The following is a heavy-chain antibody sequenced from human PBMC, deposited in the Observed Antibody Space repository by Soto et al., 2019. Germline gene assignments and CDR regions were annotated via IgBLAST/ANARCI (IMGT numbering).Heavy chain of an antibody. J-gene: IGHJ4*02. CDR3: AREEQTGANYSLDY. CDR1: GYTFTGYY. D-gene: IGHD7-27*01. Sequence: GASVKVSCKASGYTFTGYYIHWVRQAPGQGLEWMGSISPHSGGPNYAQRFQGRVTMTRDTSMTTVYMEMSGLTSDDTAVYYCAREEQTGANYSLDYWGQGTLVTVSS. CDR2: ISPHSGGP. V-gene: IGHV1-2*02.